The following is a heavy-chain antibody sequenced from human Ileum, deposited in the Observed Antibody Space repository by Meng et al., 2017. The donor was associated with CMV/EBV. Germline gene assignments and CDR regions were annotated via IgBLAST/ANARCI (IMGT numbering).Heavy chain of an antibody. J-gene: IGHJ4*02. CDR3: ARDSGGYCSGGSCYSTY. CDR2: ISGSGGST. V-gene: IGHV3-23*01. D-gene: IGHD2-15*01. Sequence: GESLKISCVASGFTFSSYAMSWVRQAPGEGLQWVSTISGSGGSTNYADSVEGRFTISRNNSQNTLYLQMNSLRAEDAAVYYCARDSGGYCSGGSCYSTYWGQGTLVTVSS. CDR1: GFTFSSYA.